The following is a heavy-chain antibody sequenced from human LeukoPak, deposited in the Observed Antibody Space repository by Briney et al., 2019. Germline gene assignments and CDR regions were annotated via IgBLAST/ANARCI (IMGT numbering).Heavy chain of an antibody. CDR1: GYTFTSYY. D-gene: IGHD3-22*01. CDR3: ARSNTMTVVVTPHYPQI. V-gene: IGHV1-46*01. J-gene: IGHJ4*02. Sequence: GASVKVSCKASGYTFTSYYMHWVRQAPGQGLEWMGIINPSGDSTTYAQKFQGRVTMTRDTSTSTVYMELSSLRSEDTAVYYCARSNTMTVVVTPHYPQIWGQGTLVTVSS. CDR2: INPSGDST.